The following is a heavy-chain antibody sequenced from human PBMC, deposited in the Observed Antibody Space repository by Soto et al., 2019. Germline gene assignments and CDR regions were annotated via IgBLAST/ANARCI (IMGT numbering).Heavy chain of an antibody. CDR1: GFTFSSYA. Sequence: PGGSLRLSCAASGFTFSSYAMSWVRQAPGKGLEWVSAISGSGGSTYYADSVKGRFTISRDNSKNTLYLQMNSLRAEDTAVYYCAKASYDSSGYFTCDYWGQGPLVTVSS. J-gene: IGHJ4*02. V-gene: IGHV3-23*01. CDR2: ISGSGGST. CDR3: AKASYDSSGYFTCDY. D-gene: IGHD3-22*01.